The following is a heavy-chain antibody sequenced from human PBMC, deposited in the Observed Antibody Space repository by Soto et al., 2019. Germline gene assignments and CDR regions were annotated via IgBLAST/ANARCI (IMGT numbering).Heavy chain of an antibody. CDR3: ARADTAMVTPYFDY. Sequence: EVQLVESGGGLVKPGGSLRLSCSASGFTFSSYSMNWVRQAPGEELEWVSSISSSSSYIYYADSVKGRFTISRDNAKNSLYLQMNSLRAEDTAVYYCARADTAMVTPYFDYWGQGTLVTVSS. D-gene: IGHD5-18*01. CDR1: GFTFSSYS. CDR2: ISSSSSYI. V-gene: IGHV3-21*01. J-gene: IGHJ4*02.